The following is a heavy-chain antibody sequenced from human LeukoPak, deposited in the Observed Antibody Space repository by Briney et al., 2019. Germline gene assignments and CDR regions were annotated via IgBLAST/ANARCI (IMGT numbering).Heavy chain of an antibody. V-gene: IGHV4-39*07. CDR1: GGSISTSSYF. CDR2: IYYSGRT. J-gene: IGHJ4*02. Sequence: PSETLSLTCTVSGGSISTSSYFWGWIRQPPGKGLEWIGSIYYSGRTYYNPSLKSRVTISVDTSKNQFSLKLSSVTAADTAVYHCARDLDSSGRDYWGQGILVTVS. D-gene: IGHD3-22*01. CDR3: ARDLDSSGRDY.